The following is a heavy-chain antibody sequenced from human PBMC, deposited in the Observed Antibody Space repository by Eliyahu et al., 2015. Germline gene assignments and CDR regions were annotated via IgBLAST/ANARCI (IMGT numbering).Heavy chain of an antibody. CDR3: ARGSGNWLPPGY. Sequence: EVQLVESGGXLVQPGGSLRLSCSASGFTLSNYWMHWVRQAPGKGLVWVSRLNXDGNSTGYADSVKGRFTISRDNAKNTLYLQMNSLRAEDTAVYYCARGSGNWLPPGYWGQGTLVTVSS. D-gene: IGHD1-26*01. CDR1: GFTLSNYW. CDR2: LNXDGNST. J-gene: IGHJ4*02. V-gene: IGHV3-74*01.